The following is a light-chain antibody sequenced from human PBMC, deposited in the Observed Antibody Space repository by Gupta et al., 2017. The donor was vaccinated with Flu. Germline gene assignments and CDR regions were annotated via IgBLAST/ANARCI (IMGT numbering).Light chain of an antibody. V-gene: IGKV2-30*01. CDR3: IQGAHWPWA. CDR2: QVS. CDR1: QGLVYSDGNTY. J-gene: IGKJ1*01. Sequence: DVVMTQSPLSLPVTLGQLASISCRSSQGLVYSDGNTYLHWFQQRPSQSPRRLIYQVSYRDSGVQDTFSGSGSGTDFTLKISRMEAEEVGIYFCIQGAHWPWAFGQGTTVEIK.